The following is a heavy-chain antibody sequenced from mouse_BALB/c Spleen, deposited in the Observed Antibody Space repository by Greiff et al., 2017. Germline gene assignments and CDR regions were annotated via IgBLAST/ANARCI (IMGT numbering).Heavy chain of an antibody. CDR3: ARHVTTATFDY. Sequence: EVKLMESGGGLVQPGGSLKLSCAASGFTFSSYTMSWVRQTPEKRLEWVAYISNGGGSTYYPDTVKGRFTISRDNAKNTLYLQMSSLKSEDTAMYYCARHVTTATFDYWGQGTTLTVSS. CDR1: GFTFSSYT. J-gene: IGHJ2*01. V-gene: IGHV5-12-2*01. D-gene: IGHD1-2*01. CDR2: ISNGGGST.